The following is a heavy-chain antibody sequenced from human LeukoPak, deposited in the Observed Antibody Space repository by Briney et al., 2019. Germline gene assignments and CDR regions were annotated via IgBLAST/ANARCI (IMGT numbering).Heavy chain of an antibody. V-gene: IGHV4-59*01. Sequence: SETLSLTCSVSGGSISSYYWSWIRQPPGKGLEWIGFIYYSGSTNYNPSLKSRVTISVDTSKNQFSLKLSSVTAADTAVYYCARVGSTHWNYSDYWGQGTLVTISS. D-gene: IGHD2-2*01. J-gene: IGHJ4*02. CDR1: GGSISSYY. CDR3: ARVGSTHWNYSDY. CDR2: IYYSGST.